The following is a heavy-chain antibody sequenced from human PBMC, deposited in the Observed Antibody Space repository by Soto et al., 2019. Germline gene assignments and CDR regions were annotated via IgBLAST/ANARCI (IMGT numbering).Heavy chain of an antibody. D-gene: IGHD3-10*01. V-gene: IGHV3-23*01. CDR1: GFTFSSYA. Sequence: EVQLLESGGGLEQPGGSLRLSCVASGFTFSSYAMTWVRQAPGKGLEWVSGISGSGGSTYYADSVKSRFSISRDNSKNTLYLQMNSLKVEDTAVYYCAKGRGVFDPWGQGTLVTVSS. J-gene: IGHJ5*02. CDR2: ISGSGGST. CDR3: AKGRGVFDP.